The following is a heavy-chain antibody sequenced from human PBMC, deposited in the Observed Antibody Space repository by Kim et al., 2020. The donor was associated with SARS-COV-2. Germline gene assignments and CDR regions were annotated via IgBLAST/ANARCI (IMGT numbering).Heavy chain of an antibody. CDR1: GFTFSSYW. D-gene: IGHD4-17*01. Sequence: GGSLRLSCAASGFTFSSYWMAWVRQAPGKGLEWLANIKQDGSEKYYVDSVKGRFTISRDNAKNSLYLRMSSLRAEDTAVYYCASGVDYGGNSAGASDIWGPGAMVTVSS. V-gene: IGHV3-7*01. CDR3: ASGVDYGGNSAGASDI. J-gene: IGHJ3*02. CDR2: IKQDGSEK.